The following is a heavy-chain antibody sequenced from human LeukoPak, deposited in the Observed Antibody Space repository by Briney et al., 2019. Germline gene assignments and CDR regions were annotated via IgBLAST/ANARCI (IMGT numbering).Heavy chain of an antibody. CDR2: IKPDGSAK. CDR3: ARDHQWSSDY. D-gene: IGHD3-3*01. V-gene: IGHV3-7*01. CDR1: GFTLSGHW. J-gene: IGHJ4*02. Sequence: PGGSLRLSCAASGFTLSGHWMRWVRQAPGKGLEGVANIKPDGSAKYYVDSVKGRFTISRDNAKNSLYLQMDGLRAEDTALYYCARDHQWSSDYWGQGALVTVSS.